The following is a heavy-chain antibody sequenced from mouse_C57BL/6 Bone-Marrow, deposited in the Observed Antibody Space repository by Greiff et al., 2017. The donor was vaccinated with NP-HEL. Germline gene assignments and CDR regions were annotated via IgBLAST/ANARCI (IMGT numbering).Heavy chain of an antibody. CDR1: GYTFTDYE. J-gene: IGHJ2*01. D-gene: IGHD1-1*02. CDR3: SKEGYGPS. Sequence: QVQLQQSGAELVRPGASVTLSCKASGYTFTDYEMHWVKQTPVHGLEWIGAIDPEIGGTAYNQKFKGKAILTADKSSSIAYMELRSLTSEDSAVYYCSKEGYGPSWGQGTTLTVSS. CDR2: IDPEIGGT. V-gene: IGHV1-15*01.